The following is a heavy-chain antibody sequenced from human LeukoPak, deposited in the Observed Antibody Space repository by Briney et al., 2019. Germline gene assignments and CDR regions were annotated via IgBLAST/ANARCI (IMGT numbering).Heavy chain of an antibody. CDR1: GGSFSGYY. CDR3: ARGGYSYGRHYYYYYGMDV. CDR2: INHSGST. Sequence: PSETLSLTCAVYGGSFSGYYWSWIRQPPGKGLEWIGEINHSGSTNYNPSLKSRVTISVDTSKNQFSLKLSSVTAADTAVYYCARGGYSYGRHYYYYYGMDVWGQGTTVTVSS. J-gene: IGHJ6*02. D-gene: IGHD5-18*01. V-gene: IGHV4-34*01.